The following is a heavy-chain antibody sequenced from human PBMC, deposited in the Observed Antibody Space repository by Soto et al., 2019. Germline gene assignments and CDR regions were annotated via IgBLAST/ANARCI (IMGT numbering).Heavy chain of an antibody. V-gene: IGHV1-69*04. J-gene: IGHJ6*03. CDR3: ARDKETTGHNYYHYCYMAV. CDR1: GGTFSSYT. CDR2: IIPILGIA. D-gene: IGHD1-1*01. Sequence: GASVKVSCKASGGTFSSYTISWVRQAPGQGLEWMGRIIPILGIANYAQKFQGRVTITADKSTSTAYMELSSLRSEDTAVYYCARDKETTGHNYYHYCYMAVWGKGTTVTVYS.